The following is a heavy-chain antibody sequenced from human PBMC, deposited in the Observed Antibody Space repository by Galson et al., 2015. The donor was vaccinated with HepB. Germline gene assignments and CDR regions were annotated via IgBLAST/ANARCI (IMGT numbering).Heavy chain of an antibody. Sequence: QSGAEVKKPGESLKISCKASGYTFINYYIHWVRQAPGQGLEWMGVISPSDGSATYALPFQGRVTMTRDTSTSTVYMEVSSLRSEDTAVYYCARDLRGRSSARPIGYYYYMDVWGKGTTVTVSS. CDR1: GYTFINYY. V-gene: IGHV1-46*01. J-gene: IGHJ6*03. CDR3: ARDLRGRSSARPIGYYYYMDV. CDR2: ISPSDGSA. D-gene: IGHD6-6*01.